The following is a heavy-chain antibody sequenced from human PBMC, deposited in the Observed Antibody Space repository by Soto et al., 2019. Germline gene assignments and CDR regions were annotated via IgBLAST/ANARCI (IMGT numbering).Heavy chain of an antibody. CDR2: ISAYNGNT. Sequence: ASVKVSCKASGYTFTSYGISWVRQAPGQGLEWMGWISAYNGNTNYAQKLQGRVTMTTDTSTSTAYMELRSLRSDDTAVYYCARVASPDDFWSGYYSVDWFDPWGQGTLVTVSS. J-gene: IGHJ5*02. D-gene: IGHD3-3*01. CDR1: GYTFTSYG. CDR3: ARVASPDDFWSGYYSVDWFDP. V-gene: IGHV1-18*01.